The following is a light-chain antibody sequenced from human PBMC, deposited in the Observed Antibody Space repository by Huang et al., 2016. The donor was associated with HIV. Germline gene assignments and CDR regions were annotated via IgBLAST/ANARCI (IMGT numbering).Light chain of an antibody. CDR3: QQYHNWPYT. J-gene: IGKJ2*01. Sequence: EIIMTQSPATLSLSPGEGASISCRANQSVTTNLDWYLHRPGQGPRSLICGASTRSSGLPGRFSGSGSGTQFTLTISSLQSEDFAVYYCQQYHNWPYTFGQGTKLEI. CDR2: GAS. CDR1: QSVTTN. V-gene: IGKV3-15*01.